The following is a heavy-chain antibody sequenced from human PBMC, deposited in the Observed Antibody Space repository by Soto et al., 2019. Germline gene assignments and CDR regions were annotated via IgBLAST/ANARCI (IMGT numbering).Heavy chain of an antibody. CDR1: GFTFSSYW. CDR2: INSDGSST. Sequence: GGSLRLSCAASGFTFSSYWMHWVRQAPGKGLVWVSRINSDGSSTSYADSVKGRFTISRDNAKNTLYLQMNSLRDEDTAVYYCARDSGDSYGPFDYWGQGTLVTVSS. D-gene: IGHD5-18*01. CDR3: ARDSGDSYGPFDY. V-gene: IGHV3-74*01. J-gene: IGHJ4*02.